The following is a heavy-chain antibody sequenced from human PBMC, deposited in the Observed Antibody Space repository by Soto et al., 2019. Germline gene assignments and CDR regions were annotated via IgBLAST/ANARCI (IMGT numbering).Heavy chain of an antibody. J-gene: IGHJ4*02. V-gene: IGHV4-59*01. CDR1: RGSISSYY. CDR2: IYYSGST. Sequence: SKTLSLTCTVSRGSISSYYWSWIRQPPGKGLEWIGYIYYSGSTNYNPSLKSRVTISIDTSKNQFSLKLSSVTAADTAVYYCAREAGCCSSNSSHFDFWGQGTLVTVSS. D-gene: IGHD2-2*01. CDR3: AREAGCCSSNSSHFDF.